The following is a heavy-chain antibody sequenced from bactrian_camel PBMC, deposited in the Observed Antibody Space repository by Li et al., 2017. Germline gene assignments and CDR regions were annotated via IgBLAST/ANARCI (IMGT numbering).Heavy chain of an antibody. CDR3: TKDRGRAVPAGSFDY. Sequence: VESGGDSVQAGGSLRLSCVASGTMFSTNCLGWFRQSPGKEREAVAVIDRYGSTSYADSVKGRFTISRDNAKNTLYLQLNSLRTEDTAMYYCTKDRGRAVPAGSFDYWAQGTQVTFS. CDR2: IDRYGST. V-gene: IGHV3S53*01. J-gene: IGHJ6*01. D-gene: IGHD6*01. CDR1: GTMFSTNC.